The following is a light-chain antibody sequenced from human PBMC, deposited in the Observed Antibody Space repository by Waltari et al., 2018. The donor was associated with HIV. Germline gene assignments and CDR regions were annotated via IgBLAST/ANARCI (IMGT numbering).Light chain of an antibody. CDR3: YSTDSSDNDRVL. J-gene: IGLJ2*01. V-gene: IGLV3-10*01. Sequence: SYELTQPPSVSVSPGQTARITCSGDALPKKFAYWYQQKSGQAPVLVIYEDNKRPSGISGRFSGSSAGTVATLTISGAQVDDGADYYCYSTDSSDNDRVLFGGGTNLTVL. CDR2: EDN. CDR1: ALPKKF.